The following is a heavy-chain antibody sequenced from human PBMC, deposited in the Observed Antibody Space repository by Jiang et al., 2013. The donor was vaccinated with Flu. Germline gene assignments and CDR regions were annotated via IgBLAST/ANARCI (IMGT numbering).Heavy chain of an antibody. J-gene: IGHJ4*02. CDR3: AKTVTPVSPAFDS. V-gene: IGHV3-48*03. CDR2: ISGSGNSI. Sequence: VQLVESGGGLVQPGGSLRLSCAASGFTFSNYEMNWVRQAPGMRLEWVSSISGSGNSIYYADSVKGRFTISRDNAKISLYLQMNSLRAEDTAVYYCAKTVTPVSPAFDSWGQGTLVTVSS. CDR1: GFTFSNYE. D-gene: IGHD4-17*01.